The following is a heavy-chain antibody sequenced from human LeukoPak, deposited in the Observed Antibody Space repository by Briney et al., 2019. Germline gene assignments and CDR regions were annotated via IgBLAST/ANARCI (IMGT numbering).Heavy chain of an antibody. CDR3: ARDCGGGSCYGPYDAFDI. Sequence: GGSLRLSCAASGFTFSSYAVSWFRQAPGKGLEWVSTVGRSGVDTYYADSVRGRFTISRDNAKNSLYLQMNSLRAEDTAVYYCARDCGGGSCYGPYDAFDIWGQGTMVTVSS. CDR2: VGRSGVDT. J-gene: IGHJ3*02. V-gene: IGHV3-23*01. CDR1: GFTFSSYA. D-gene: IGHD2-15*01.